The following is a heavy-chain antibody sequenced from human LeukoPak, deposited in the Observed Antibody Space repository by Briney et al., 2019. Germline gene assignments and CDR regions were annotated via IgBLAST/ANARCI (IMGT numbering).Heavy chain of an antibody. J-gene: IGHJ5*02. D-gene: IGHD2-2*01. CDR2: IYYRGST. Sequence: SDTLSLTCTVSGASVSSGLHYWNWIRQPPGKGLEWIGYIYYRGSTDYNPSLKSRVTMSVDTSKNQFSLKLRSVAAADTGVYYCARDSHFCSGISCDLGWFDPWGQGTLVTVSS. CDR1: GASVSSGLHY. CDR3: ARDSHFCSGISCDLGWFDP. V-gene: IGHV4-61*01.